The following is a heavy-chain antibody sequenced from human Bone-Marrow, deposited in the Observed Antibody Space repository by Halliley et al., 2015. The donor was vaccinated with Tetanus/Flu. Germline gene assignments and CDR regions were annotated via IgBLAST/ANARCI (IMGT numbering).Heavy chain of an antibody. CDR1: GGSISSYY. V-gene: IGHV4-59*01. Sequence: TLSLTCTLSGGSISSYYWSWIRQPPGKSLEWIGYVYYTGHTNYSPSLKSRVTISVDTSENHFSLHLSSVTAADTAVYYCARHMIRGVINWHFDLWGPGALVTV. CDR2: VYYTGHT. CDR3: ARHMIRGVINWHFDL. D-gene: IGHD3-10*01. J-gene: IGHJ2*01.